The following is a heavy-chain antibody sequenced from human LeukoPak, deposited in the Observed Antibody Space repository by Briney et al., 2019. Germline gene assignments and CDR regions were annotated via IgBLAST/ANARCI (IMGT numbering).Heavy chain of an antibody. CDR2: INWNGGST. CDR3: ARIRGGWYIDY. Sequence: PGGSLRLSCVASGFNFDDYGMSWVRQAPGKGLEWVSGINWNGGSTGYVDSVKGRFTISRDNSKNTLYLQMNSLRAEDTAVYHCARIRGGWYIDYWGQGTLVTVSS. V-gene: IGHV3-20*01. CDR1: GFNFDDYG. D-gene: IGHD3-10*01. J-gene: IGHJ4*02.